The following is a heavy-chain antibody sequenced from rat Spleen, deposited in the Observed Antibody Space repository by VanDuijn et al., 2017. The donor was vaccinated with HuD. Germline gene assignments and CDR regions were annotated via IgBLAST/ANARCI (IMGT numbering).Heavy chain of an antibody. V-gene: IGHV5-25*01. CDR1: GFTFSNYY. CDR2: ISTSGGNT. J-gene: IGHJ2*01. D-gene: IGHD4-3*01. Sequence: EVQLVESGGGLVQPGRSMKLSCSASGFTFSNYYMAWVRQAPTKGLEWVASISTSGGNTYYRDSVKGRFTISRDNAKSTLYLQMDSLRSEDTATYYCARQVNSGYSYYFDYWGQGVMVTVSS. CDR3: ARQVNSGYSYYFDY.